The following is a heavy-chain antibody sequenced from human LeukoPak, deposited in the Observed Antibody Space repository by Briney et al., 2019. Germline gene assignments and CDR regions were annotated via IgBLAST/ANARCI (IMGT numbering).Heavy chain of an antibody. CDR3: ARTDCVGSYYAPNF. Sequence: ASVKVSCKASGYRFSGFTITWVRQAPGQGLEWMGWISPYNGKTEYSETVEDRVTMTADTSTSTAYMELRSLRSDDSAVYYCARTDCVGSYYAPNFWGQGTLVTVSS. CDR1: GYRFSGFT. CDR2: ISPYNGKT. V-gene: IGHV1-18*01. J-gene: IGHJ4*02. D-gene: IGHD2-21*01.